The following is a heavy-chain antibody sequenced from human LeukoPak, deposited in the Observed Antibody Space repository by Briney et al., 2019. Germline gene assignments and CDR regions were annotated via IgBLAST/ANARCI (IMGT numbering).Heavy chain of an antibody. D-gene: IGHD3-22*01. CDR3: ARDYMIVVVTPNDAFDI. V-gene: IGHV1-46*01. Sequence: ASVKVSCKASGYTFTSYYMHWVRQAPGQGLEWMGIISPSGGSTSYAQKFQGRVTMTRDTSTSTVYMELSSLRSEDTAVYYCARDYMIVVVTPNDAFDIWGQGTMVTVSS. J-gene: IGHJ3*02. CDR2: ISPSGGST. CDR1: GYTFTSYY.